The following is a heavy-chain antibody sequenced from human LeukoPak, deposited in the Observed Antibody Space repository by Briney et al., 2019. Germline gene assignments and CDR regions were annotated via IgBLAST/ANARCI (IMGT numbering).Heavy chain of an antibody. CDR3: ARRLPSSLRMNYFDY. D-gene: IGHD5/OR15-5a*01. Sequence: GESLKISCKGSGYSFTSYWIGWVRQMPGKGLEWMGIIYPGDSDTRYSPSFQGQVTISADKSISTAYLQWSSLKASDTAMYYCARRLPSSLRMNYFDYWGQGTLVTVSS. CDR1: GYSFTSYW. CDR2: IYPGDSDT. V-gene: IGHV5-51*01. J-gene: IGHJ4*02.